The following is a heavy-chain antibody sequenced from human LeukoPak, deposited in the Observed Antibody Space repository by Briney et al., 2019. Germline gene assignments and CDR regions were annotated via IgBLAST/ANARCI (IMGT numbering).Heavy chain of an antibody. Sequence: PGGSLRPSFAAPGFTLRNYEKKWVPQAPGKGLEWVSYISNSGSIIYYADSVKGRFTISRDNAKNSLYLQVNSLRAEDTAVYYCARVLDGCDYWGQGTLVTVSS. CDR3: ARVLDGCDY. J-gene: IGHJ4*02. CDR1: GFTLRNYE. V-gene: IGHV3-48*03. CDR2: ISNSGSII. D-gene: IGHD2-15*01.